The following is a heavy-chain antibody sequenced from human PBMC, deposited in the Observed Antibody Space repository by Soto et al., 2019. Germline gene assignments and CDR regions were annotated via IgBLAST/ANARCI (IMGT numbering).Heavy chain of an antibody. CDR2: ISWNSDSI. CDR3: AKGILPRYSSGSRGAFDV. D-gene: IGHD6-19*01. Sequence: SGGSLRLSCAVSGFTFDDNAMHWVRQAPGKGLEWVASISWNSDSIGYADSVKGRFTISRDNAKNSLYLQINGLRSEDTALYYCAKGILPRYSSGSRGAFDVWGQGTMVTVSS. V-gene: IGHV3-9*01. J-gene: IGHJ3*01. CDR1: GFTFDDNA.